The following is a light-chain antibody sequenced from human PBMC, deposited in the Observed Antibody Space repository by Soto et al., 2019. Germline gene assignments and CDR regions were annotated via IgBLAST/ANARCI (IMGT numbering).Light chain of an antibody. CDR3: QQRSNWPLT. Sequence: EIVLTQSPATLSLSPGERATLSCRASQSVSSYLAWYQQKPGQAPRLLIYDASNWATGIPARFSGSGSGTDFTLTISSLEPEDFAVYYCQQRSNWPLTFGGGTKVDI. CDR1: QSVSSY. V-gene: IGKV3-11*01. CDR2: DAS. J-gene: IGKJ4*01.